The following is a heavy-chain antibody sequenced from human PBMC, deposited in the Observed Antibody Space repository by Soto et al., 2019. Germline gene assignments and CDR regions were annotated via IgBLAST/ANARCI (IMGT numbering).Heavy chain of an antibody. V-gene: IGHV1-46*03. J-gene: IGHJ4*02. CDR1: GYTFTSYY. CDR2: INPSGGST. Sequence: ASVKVSCKASGYTFTSYYMHWVRQAPGQGLEWMGIINPSGGSTSYAQKFQGRVTMTRDTSTSTVYMELSSLRSEDTAVYYCARASYEYSGYAASRLIFDYWGQGTLVTVSS. D-gene: IGHD5-12*01. CDR3: ARASYEYSGYAASRLIFDY.